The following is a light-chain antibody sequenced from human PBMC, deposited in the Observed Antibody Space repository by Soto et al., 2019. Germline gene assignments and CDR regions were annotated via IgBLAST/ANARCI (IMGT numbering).Light chain of an antibody. CDR2: LNSDGSH. CDR1: SGHSSYA. J-gene: IGLJ2*01. V-gene: IGLV4-69*01. Sequence: QPVLTQSPSASASLGASVKLTCTLSSGHSSYAIAWHQQQPEKGPRYLMKLNSDGSHSKGDGIPDRFSGSSSGAERYLTISSLQSEHEADYYCQTWGSGTVVFGGGTKLTVL. CDR3: QTWGSGTVV.